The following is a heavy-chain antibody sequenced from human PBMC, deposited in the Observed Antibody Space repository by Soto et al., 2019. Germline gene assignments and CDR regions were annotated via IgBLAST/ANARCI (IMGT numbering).Heavy chain of an antibody. J-gene: IGHJ4*02. D-gene: IGHD5-12*01. CDR2: IKEDGSEE. CDR1: GFTFNTYW. CDR3: ARGGIVAGLGRYVH. Sequence: EVQLVESGGGLVQPGGSLRLSCAASGFTFNTYWMSWVRQAPGKGLEWVANIKEDGSEEYYVDSVKGRFTISRDNAKNSLYLQMNRLRAEDTAVYYWARGGIVAGLGRYVHWGQGTLVTVSS. V-gene: IGHV3-7*01.